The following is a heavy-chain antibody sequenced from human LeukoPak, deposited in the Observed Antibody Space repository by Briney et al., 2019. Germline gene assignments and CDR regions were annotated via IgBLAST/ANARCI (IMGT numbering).Heavy chain of an antibody. D-gene: IGHD3-3*01. CDR1: GYTFTSYG. Sequence: ASVKVSCKASGYTFTSYGISWVRQAPGQGLEWMGWISAYNGNTNYAQKLQGRVTMTTDTSTSTAYMELRSLRSDDTAVYCCARNRGPFWRGCFDYWCQGTLVTVSS. CDR3: ARNRGPFWRGCFDY. J-gene: IGHJ4*02. CDR2: ISAYNGNT. V-gene: IGHV1-18*01.